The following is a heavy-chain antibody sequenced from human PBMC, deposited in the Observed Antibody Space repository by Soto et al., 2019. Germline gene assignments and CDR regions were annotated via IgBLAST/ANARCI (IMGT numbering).Heavy chain of an antibody. CDR1: GVSFSGYY. Sequence: SETLSLTCAVYGVSFSGYYWSWIRQPPGKGLEWIGEINHSGSTNYNPSLKSRVTISVDTSKNQFSLKLSSVTAADTAVYYCASHYYYYGMDVWGQGTTVTVS. CDR2: INHSGST. J-gene: IGHJ6*02. V-gene: IGHV4-34*01. CDR3: ASHYYYYGMDV.